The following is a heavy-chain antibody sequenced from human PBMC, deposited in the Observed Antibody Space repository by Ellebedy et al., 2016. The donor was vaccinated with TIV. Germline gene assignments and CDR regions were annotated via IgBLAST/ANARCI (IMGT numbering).Heavy chain of an antibody. J-gene: IGHJ4*02. CDR2: IYSGGTT. CDR1: EFTVDNSY. Sequence: GESLKISCAASEFTVDNSYMAWVRQAPGKGLEWVSLIYSGGTTYYADSVKGRFTISRDSSKNTLYLQMNSLRSEDSAVYYCMRRWSWGQGTLVTVSS. D-gene: IGHD2-15*01. CDR3: MRRWS. V-gene: IGHV3-66*04.